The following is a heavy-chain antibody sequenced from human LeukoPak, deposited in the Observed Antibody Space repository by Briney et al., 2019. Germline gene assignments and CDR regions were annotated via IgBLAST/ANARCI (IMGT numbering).Heavy chain of an antibody. CDR1: ENSFINYW. D-gene: IGHD5-18*01. CDR3: ARSTQLWFSGFDY. Sequence: GESLKISCKGSENSFINYWIGWVRQMPGKGLEWLGIVYPGDSDTRYSPSFQGQVTISADKSINTAYLRWSSLKASDTAIYYCARSTQLWFSGFDYWGQGALVTVSS. J-gene: IGHJ4*02. V-gene: IGHV5-51*01. CDR2: VYPGDSDT.